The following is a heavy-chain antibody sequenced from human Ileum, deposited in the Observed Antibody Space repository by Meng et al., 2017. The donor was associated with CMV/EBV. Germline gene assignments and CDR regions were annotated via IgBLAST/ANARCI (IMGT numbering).Heavy chain of an antibody. J-gene: IGHJ5*01. D-gene: IGHD4-23*01. V-gene: IGHV4-34*02. Sequence: VHLQQGGAWLLKTLVTLSLPCAPYSGYVSDAYWTWIRQSPGRGLEWIREIIHGGSASYNPSLDGRFTMSTDASKNQVSLKLRSVTAADTGVYYCARGWIRTPDSWGQGTLVTVSS. CDR3: ARGWIRTPDS. CDR1: SGYVSDAY. CDR2: IIHGGSA.